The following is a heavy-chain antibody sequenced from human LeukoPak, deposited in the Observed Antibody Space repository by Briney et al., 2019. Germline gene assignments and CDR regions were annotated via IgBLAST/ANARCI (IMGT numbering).Heavy chain of an antibody. Sequence: PGGSLRLSCAASGFNFSSYSMNWVRQAPGKGLEWVSYISSSSSTIYYADSVKGRFTISRDNAKNSLYLQMNSLRAEDTAVYYCAREEGYCSSTSCSNWFDPWGQGTLVTVSS. V-gene: IGHV3-48*01. CDR1: GFNFSSYS. D-gene: IGHD2-2*01. CDR2: ISSSSSTI. J-gene: IGHJ5*02. CDR3: AREEGYCSSTSCSNWFDP.